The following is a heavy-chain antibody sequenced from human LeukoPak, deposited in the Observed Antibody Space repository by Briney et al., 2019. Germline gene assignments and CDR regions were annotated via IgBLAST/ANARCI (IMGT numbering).Heavy chain of an antibody. J-gene: IGHJ3*02. CDR1: GYTFTVYY. V-gene: IGHV1-2*02. D-gene: IGHD1-26*01. CDR2: INPNSGGT. Sequence: ASVTVSFTASGYTFTVYYMHWVRQAPGQGLEWMGWINPNSGGTNYAQKFQGRVTMTRDTSISTAYMELSRLRSDDTAVYYCARYQWELRAFDMGGQGTMVTVSA. CDR3: ARYQWELRAFDM.